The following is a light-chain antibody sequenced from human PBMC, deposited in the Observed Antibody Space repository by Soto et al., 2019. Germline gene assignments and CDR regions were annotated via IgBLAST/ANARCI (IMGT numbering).Light chain of an antibody. CDR1: QSLVYSDGTTY. J-gene: IGKJ2*01. CDR2: KVS. V-gene: IGKV2-30*01. Sequence: DVVMTQSPLSLPVTLGQPASISCSSSQSLVYSDGTTYLSWFPQRPGQSPRRLIYKVSSRDSGVPDRFSGSGSVTDFTLKISRVEAEDVGVYYCLQGTRSPNTFGQGTKLEIK. CDR3: LQGTRSPNT.